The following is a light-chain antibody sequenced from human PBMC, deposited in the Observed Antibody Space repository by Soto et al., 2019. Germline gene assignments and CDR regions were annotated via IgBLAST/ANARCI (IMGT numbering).Light chain of an antibody. Sequence: ENVLTQSPGTLSSSPGERATLSCRASQSIDSRYFAWYQHKPGQAPRVLIYATSSRATGIPDRFGGSGYGTDFTLTINSPEPEDFAVYYCQQYFASSWTFGQGTKVDIK. CDR1: QSIDSRY. CDR2: ATS. CDR3: QQYFASSWT. V-gene: IGKV3-20*01. J-gene: IGKJ1*01.